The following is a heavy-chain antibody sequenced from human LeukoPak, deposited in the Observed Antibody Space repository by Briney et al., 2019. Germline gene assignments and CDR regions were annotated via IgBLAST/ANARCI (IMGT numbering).Heavy chain of an antibody. V-gene: IGHV1-69*01. D-gene: IGHD3-3*01. Sequence: AASVKVSCKASGGTFSSYAISWVRQAPGQGLEWMGGIIPIFGTANYAQKFQGSVTITADESTSTAYMELSSLRSEDTAVYYCARVSWSGYSPCFDYWGQGTLVTVSS. CDR2: IIPIFGTA. CDR3: ARVSWSGYSPCFDY. J-gene: IGHJ4*02. CDR1: GGTFSSYA.